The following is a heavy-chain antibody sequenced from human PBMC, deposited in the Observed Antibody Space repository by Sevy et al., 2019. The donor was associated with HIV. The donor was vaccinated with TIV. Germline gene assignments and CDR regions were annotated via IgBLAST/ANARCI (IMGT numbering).Heavy chain of an antibody. D-gene: IGHD4-17*01. J-gene: IGHJ6*02. CDR2: ISSSSYI. V-gene: IGHV3-21*01. CDR3: ARKHGDYVEVYYYGMDV. CDR1: GFTFSSYS. Sequence: GGSLRLSCAASGFTFSSYSMNWVRQAPGKGLEWVSSISSSSYIYYADSVKGRFTISRDNAKNSLYLQMNSLRAEDTAVYYCARKHGDYVEVYYYGMDVWGQGTTVTVSS.